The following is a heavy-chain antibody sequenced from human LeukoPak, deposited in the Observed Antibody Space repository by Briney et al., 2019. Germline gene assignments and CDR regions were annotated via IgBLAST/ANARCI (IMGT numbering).Heavy chain of an antibody. CDR3: ARDDVTTNGGVIADSRLFDI. V-gene: IGHV3-21*01. Sequence: GGSLRLSCEASGFTFSSYSLNWVRQAPGKGLEWVSSISGGSTFIYYADSVRGRFTISRDNAKNSLYLQMNSLRGEDAAMYYCARDDVTTNGGVIADSRLFDIWGQGTMVTVSS. CDR1: GFTFSSYS. J-gene: IGHJ3*02. D-gene: IGHD2-8*02. CDR2: ISGGSTFI.